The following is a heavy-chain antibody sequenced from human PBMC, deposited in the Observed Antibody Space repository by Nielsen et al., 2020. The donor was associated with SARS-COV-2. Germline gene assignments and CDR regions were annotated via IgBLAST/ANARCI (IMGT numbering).Heavy chain of an antibody. CDR2: MYPGDSDI. CDR3: ARHSGAAHGSGNPSESGYYGLDV. D-gene: IGHD3-10*01. V-gene: IGHV5-51*01. J-gene: IGHJ6*02. Sequence: VRQMPGKGLEWMGFMYPGDSDIRYSPSFQGQVTISADKSINTAYLQWSSLRASDTAMYYCARHSGAAHGSGNPSESGYYGLDVWGQGTAVTVSS.